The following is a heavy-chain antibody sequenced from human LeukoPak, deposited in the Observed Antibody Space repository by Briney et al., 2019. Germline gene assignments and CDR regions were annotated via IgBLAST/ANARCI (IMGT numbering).Heavy chain of an antibody. V-gene: IGHV3-21*01. J-gene: IGHJ4*02. CDR3: AKTYSRESGYDFFFHY. CDR2: ITSSSSHI. Sequence: GGSLRLSCAASGSTFSSYTMNWVRQAPGKGLEWVSSITSSSSHIYYADSVKGRFTISRDNAKNSLYLQMNSLRVEDTAVYYCAKTYSRESGYDFFFHYWGQGTRVTVSS. CDR1: GSTFSSYT. D-gene: IGHD5-12*01.